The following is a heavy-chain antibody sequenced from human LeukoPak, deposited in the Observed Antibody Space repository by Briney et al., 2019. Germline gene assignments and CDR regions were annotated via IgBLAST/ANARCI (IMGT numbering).Heavy chain of an antibody. V-gene: IGHV3-30-3*01. CDR3: ARVLGATVGFFDY. J-gene: IGHJ4*02. CDR1: GFTFSSYA. Sequence: GGSLRLSCAASGFTFSSYAIHWVRQAPGKGLEWVAVISYDGGNKYYADSVKGRFTISRDNSKNTLYLQMNSLRAEDTAVYYCARVLGATVGFFDYWGQGTLVTVSS. D-gene: IGHD1-26*01. CDR2: ISYDGGNK.